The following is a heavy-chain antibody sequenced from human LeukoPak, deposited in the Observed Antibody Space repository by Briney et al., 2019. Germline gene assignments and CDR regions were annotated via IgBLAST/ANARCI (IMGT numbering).Heavy chain of an antibody. CDR2: ISSSSSYI. J-gene: IGHJ4*02. CDR1: GFSFSSYS. CDR3: ARDDSGWYDY. Sequence: GGSLRLSCAASGFSFSSYSMNWVRQAPGKGLEWVSSISSSSSYIYYADSVKGRFTISRDNAKNSLYLQMNSLRAEDTAVYYCARDDSGWYDYWGQGTLVTVSS. V-gene: IGHV3-21*01. D-gene: IGHD6-19*01.